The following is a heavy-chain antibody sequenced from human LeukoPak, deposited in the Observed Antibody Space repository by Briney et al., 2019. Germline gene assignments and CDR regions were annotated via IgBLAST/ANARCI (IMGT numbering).Heavy chain of an antibody. Sequence: WASVKVSCKASGYTFTGYYMHWVRQAPGQGLEWMGWINPNSGGTNYAQKFQGRVTMTRNTSISTAYTELSRLRSDDTAVYYCAREYSSSSFGYWGQGTLVTVSS. V-gene: IGHV1-2*02. CDR1: GYTFTGYY. D-gene: IGHD6-6*01. J-gene: IGHJ4*02. CDR3: AREYSSSSFGY. CDR2: INPNSGGT.